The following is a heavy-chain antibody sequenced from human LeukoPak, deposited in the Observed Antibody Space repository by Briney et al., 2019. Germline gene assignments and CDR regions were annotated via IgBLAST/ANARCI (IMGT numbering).Heavy chain of an antibody. V-gene: IGHV4-59*01. CDR3: ARSDAYYYDSSGYYNRPYYFDY. J-gene: IGHJ4*02. CDR2: IYYSGST. Sequence: SETLSLTCTVSGGSISTYYWSWIRQPPGKGLEWIGYIYYSGSTNTHPSLKSRVTISVDTFKNQFSLKLPSVTAADTAMYYCARSDAYYYDSSGYYNRPYYFDYWGQGTLVTVSS. CDR1: GGSISTYY. D-gene: IGHD3-22*01.